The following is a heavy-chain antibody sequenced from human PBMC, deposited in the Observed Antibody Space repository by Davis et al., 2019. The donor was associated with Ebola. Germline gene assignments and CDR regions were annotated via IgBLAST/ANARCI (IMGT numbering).Heavy chain of an antibody. CDR3: AGPAVVVAASGY. Sequence: GESLKISCAASGFTFSSYWMHWVRQAPGKGLVWVSRINSDGSSTSYADSVKGRFTISRDNAKNSLYLQMNSLRAEDTAVYYCAGPAVVVAASGYWGQGTLVTVSS. CDR2: INSDGSST. CDR1: GFTFSSYW. D-gene: IGHD2-15*01. V-gene: IGHV3-74*01. J-gene: IGHJ4*02.